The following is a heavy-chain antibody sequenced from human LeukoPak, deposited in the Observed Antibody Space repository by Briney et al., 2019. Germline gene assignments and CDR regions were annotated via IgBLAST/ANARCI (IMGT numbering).Heavy chain of an antibody. V-gene: IGHV4-34*01. D-gene: IGHD4/OR15-4a*01. CDR2: IHPSGTT. CDR3: ARGLTMGHF. J-gene: IGHJ4*02. CDR1: GSSFSNYY. Sequence: SETLSLTCAVYGSSFSNYYWSWIRQSPGKVLEWIGEIHPSGTTSYNPSLKSRVTISVDTSKNHFSLNLTSVTAEDTAVYYCARGLTMGHFGGQGTLVTVSS.